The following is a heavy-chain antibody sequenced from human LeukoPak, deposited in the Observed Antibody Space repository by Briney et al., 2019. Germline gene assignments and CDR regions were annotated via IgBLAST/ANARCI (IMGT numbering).Heavy chain of an antibody. J-gene: IGHJ4*02. CDR2: IWFDGSNK. Sequence: PGRSLRLSCAVSGITFSSYGMHWVRQAPGKGLEWVAVIWFDGSNKYYADSVKGRLTISRDNSKNTVFLQMNSLRAEDTALYYCTRDAYCGGDCYRPNFDYWGQGTLVTVSS. V-gene: IGHV3-33*01. CDR3: TRDAYCGGDCYRPNFDY. D-gene: IGHD2-21*01. CDR1: GITFSSYG.